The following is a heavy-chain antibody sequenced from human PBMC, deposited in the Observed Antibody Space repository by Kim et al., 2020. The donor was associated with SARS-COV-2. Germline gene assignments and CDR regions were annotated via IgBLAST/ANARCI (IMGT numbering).Heavy chain of an antibody. CDR1: GFTFSSYA. J-gene: IGHJ4*02. Sequence: GGSLRLSCSASGFTFSSYAMHWVRQAPGKGLEYVSAISSNGGSTYYADSVKGRFTISRDNSKNTLYLQMSSLRAEDTAVYYCVKGDIVVVPAALTSFDYWGQGTLVTVSS. V-gene: IGHV3-64D*06. D-gene: IGHD2-2*01. CDR3: VKGDIVVVPAALTSFDY. CDR2: ISSNGGST.